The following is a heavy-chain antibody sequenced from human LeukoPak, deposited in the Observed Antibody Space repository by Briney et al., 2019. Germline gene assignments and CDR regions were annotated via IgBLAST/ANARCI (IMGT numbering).Heavy chain of an antibody. CDR1: GFTFSSYG. V-gene: IGHV3-30*02. D-gene: IGHD2-21*01. J-gene: IGHJ4*02. Sequence: PGGSLRLSCAASGFTFSSYGTHWVRQAPGKGLEWVAFIRYDGSNKYYADSVKGRFTISRGNSKNTLYLQMNSLRAEDTAVYYCAKDQVRVHIVVVIPSPSGTSLDYWGQGTLVTVSS. CDR2: IRYDGSNK. CDR3: AKDQVRVHIVVVIPSPSGTSLDY.